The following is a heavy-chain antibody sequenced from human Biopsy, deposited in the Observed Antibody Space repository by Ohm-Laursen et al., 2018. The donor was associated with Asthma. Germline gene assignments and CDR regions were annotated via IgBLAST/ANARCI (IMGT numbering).Heavy chain of an antibody. D-gene: IGHD3-16*01. J-gene: IGHJ4*02. CDR2: VGSDGSYT. CDR3: ARDFSRAIMIGGGREHYFDF. Sequence: SRRLSCAASGSTFMTYGMHWVRQVQGKGLEWVATVGSDGSYTDHADSVKGRFTISRDNSKNTLHLQMNSLSPEDTAVYYCARDFSRAIMIGGGREHYFDFWGQGTLVTVSS. V-gene: IGHV3-33*01. CDR1: GSTFMTYG.